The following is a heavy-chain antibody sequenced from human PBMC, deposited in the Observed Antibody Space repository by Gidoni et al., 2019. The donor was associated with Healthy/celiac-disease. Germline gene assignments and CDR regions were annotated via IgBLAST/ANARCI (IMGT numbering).Heavy chain of an antibody. V-gene: IGHV3-30*01. CDR1: SSYA. CDR2: ISYDGSNK. CDR3: ARDPDKYSSGSLFDY. J-gene: IGHJ4*02. Sequence: SSYAMHWVRQAPGKGLEWVAVISYDGSNKYYADSVKDRFTISRDNSKNTLYLQMNSLRAEDTAVYYCARDPDKYSSGSLFDYWGQGTLVTVSS. D-gene: IGHD6-19*01.